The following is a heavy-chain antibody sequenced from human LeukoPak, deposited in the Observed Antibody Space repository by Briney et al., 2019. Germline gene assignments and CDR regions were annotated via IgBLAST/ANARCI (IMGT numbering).Heavy chain of an antibody. CDR2: IIPIFGTA. V-gene: IGHV1-69*13. J-gene: IGHJ5*02. CDR1: GGTFSSYA. Sequence: GASVKVSCKASGGTFSSYAISWVRQAPGQGLEWMGGIIPIFGTANYAQKFQGRVTITADESTSTAYMELSSLRSEETAVYYCARNYDSIAFDPWGQGTLVTVSS. CDR3: ARNYDSIAFDP. D-gene: IGHD3-22*01.